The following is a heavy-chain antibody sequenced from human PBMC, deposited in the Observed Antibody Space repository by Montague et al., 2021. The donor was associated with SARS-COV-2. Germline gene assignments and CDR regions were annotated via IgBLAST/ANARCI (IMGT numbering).Heavy chain of an antibody. Sequence: SETLSLTCNVSGGSINNYYWSWIRQSPGRGLEWIGYIYYTGSTTRNPSLDSRVTISLDTSRDLVSLELRSLTAADTAVYYCARGGGGKRHFDYWGQGTLVAVSS. V-gene: IGHV4-59*01. CDR3: ARGGGGKRHFDY. CDR1: GGSINNYY. D-gene: IGHD1-1*01. J-gene: IGHJ4*02. CDR2: IYYTGST.